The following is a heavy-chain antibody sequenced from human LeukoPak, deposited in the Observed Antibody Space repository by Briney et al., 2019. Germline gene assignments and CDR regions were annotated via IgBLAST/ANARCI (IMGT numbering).Heavy chain of an antibody. CDR2: INSDGSST. Sequence: GRSLRLSCAASGFTFSSYWMHWVRQAPGKGLVWVSRINSDGSSTNYADSVKGRFTISRDHAKNTLYLQMNSLRAEDTAVYYCARGRMVRGNGNWFDPWGQGTLVTVSS. D-gene: IGHD3-10*01. CDR1: GFTFSSYW. CDR3: ARGRMVRGNGNWFDP. V-gene: IGHV3-74*01. J-gene: IGHJ5*02.